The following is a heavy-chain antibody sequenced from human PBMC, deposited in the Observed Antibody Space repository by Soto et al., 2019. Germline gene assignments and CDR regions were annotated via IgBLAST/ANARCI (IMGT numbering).Heavy chain of an antibody. J-gene: IGHJ3*02. CDR1: GYTFTSYG. Sequence: ASVKVSCKASGYTFTSYGISRVRQAPGQGLEWMGWISAYNGNTNYAQKLQGRVTMTTDTSTSTAYMELRSLRSDDTAVYYCARDRGQWLVDGAADAFDIWGQGTMVTVSS. V-gene: IGHV1-18*01. CDR3: ARDRGQWLVDGAADAFDI. D-gene: IGHD6-19*01. CDR2: ISAYNGNT.